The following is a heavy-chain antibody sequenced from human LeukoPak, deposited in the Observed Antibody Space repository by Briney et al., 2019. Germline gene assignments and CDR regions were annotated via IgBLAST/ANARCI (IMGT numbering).Heavy chain of an antibody. D-gene: IGHD3-3*01. V-gene: IGHV4-59*11. Sequence: PSESLSLTCPVSGGFITTHYWSWVRQPPGKGLEWIGYIYDGRKTNYNTYLRSRATIPANKSKNQSSLQLRSVTAAKPAFYYCARGGWGDDSWSGPTIDWVDPSGQGSLITASS. CDR2: IYDGRKT. J-gene: IGHJ5*02. CDR3: ARGGWGDDSWSGPTIDWVDP. CDR1: GGFITTHY.